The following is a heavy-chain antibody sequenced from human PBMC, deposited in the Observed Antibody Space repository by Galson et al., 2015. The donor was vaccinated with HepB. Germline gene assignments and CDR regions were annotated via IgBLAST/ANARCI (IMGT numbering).Heavy chain of an antibody. CDR2: ISAYNGNT. J-gene: IGHJ6*02. V-gene: IGHV1-18*01. D-gene: IGHD3-10*01. Sequence: SVKVSCKASGYTFTSYGISWVRQAPGQGLEWMGWISAYNGNTNYAQKLQGRVTMTTDTSTSTAYMELRSLRSDDTAVYYCARRDLLWFGDQTASSYYYGMDVWGQGTTVTVSS. CDR1: GYTFTSYG. CDR3: ARRDLLWFGDQTASSYYYGMDV.